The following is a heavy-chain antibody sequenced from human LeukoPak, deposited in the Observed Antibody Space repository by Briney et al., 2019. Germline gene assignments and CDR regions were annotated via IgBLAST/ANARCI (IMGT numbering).Heavy chain of an antibody. CDR1: GFTFSSYS. J-gene: IGHJ4*02. CDR3: ARWGFTTHY. CDR2: ISSRSSYI. V-gene: IGHV3-21*01. D-gene: IGHD3-22*01. Sequence: GGSLRLSCAASGFTFSSYSMNWVRQAPGKGLEWVSSISSRSSYIYYADSVKGRFTISRDNAKNSLYLQMNSLRAEDTAVYYCARWGFTTHYWGQGTLVTVSS.